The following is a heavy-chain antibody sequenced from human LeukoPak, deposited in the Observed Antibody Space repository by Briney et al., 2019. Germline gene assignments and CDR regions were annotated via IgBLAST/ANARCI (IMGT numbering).Heavy chain of an antibody. J-gene: IGHJ6*03. CDR2: IYYSGST. D-gene: IGHD3-22*01. CDR3: ARSSEGRYYDSSGFSYYYYYMDV. Sequence: SETLSLTCTVSGGSIRSYYWSWIREPPGKGLEWIGYIYYSGSTYYNPSLRSRVTISVDTSKNQFSLKLSSVTAADTAVYYCARSSEGRYYDSSGFSYYYYYMDVWGKGTTVTISS. CDR1: GGSIRSYY. V-gene: IGHV4-59*01.